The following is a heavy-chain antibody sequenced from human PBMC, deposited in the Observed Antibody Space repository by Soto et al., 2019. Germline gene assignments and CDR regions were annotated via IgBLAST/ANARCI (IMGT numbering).Heavy chain of an antibody. J-gene: IGHJ4*02. CDR2: ISGSGGST. Sequence: GGSLRLSCAASGFTFSSYAMSLVRQAPGKGLEWVSAISGSGGSTYYADSVKGRFTISRDNSKNTLYLQMNSLRAEDTAVYYCAKVVYSSGPPVRYFEYWGEGTLVTVSS. CDR1: GFTFSSYA. CDR3: AKVVYSSGPPVRYFEY. V-gene: IGHV3-23*01. D-gene: IGHD6-19*01.